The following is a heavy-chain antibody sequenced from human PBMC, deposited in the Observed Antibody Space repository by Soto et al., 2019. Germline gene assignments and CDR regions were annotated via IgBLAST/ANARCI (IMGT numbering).Heavy chain of an antibody. V-gene: IGHV3-23*01. CDR2: VSASAIET. D-gene: IGHD6-6*01. J-gene: IGHJ6*03. Sequence: EEQLLESGGALVQPGGSLRLSCAGYGFTFSDYAMTWVRQAPGRGLEWVSFVSASAIETYSADSVRGRFTISRDNSKNRLFLQMNDLRGEDTAVYYCAKGSSVVHHMAVWGRGPRSPSP. CDR3: AKGSSVVHHMAV. CDR1: GFTFSDYA.